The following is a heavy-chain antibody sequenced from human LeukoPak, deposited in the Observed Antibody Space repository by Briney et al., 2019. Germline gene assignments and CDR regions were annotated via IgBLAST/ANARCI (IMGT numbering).Heavy chain of an antibody. V-gene: IGHV1-18*01. CDR2: ISAYNGNT. CDR1: GYTFTSYG. Sequence: GASVKVSCKASGYTFTSYGISWVRQAPGQGLERMGWISAYNGNTNYAQKLQGRVTMTTDTSTSTAYMELSRLRSDDTAVYYCARAGYTAMVTVDWFDPWGQGTLVTVSS. CDR3: ARAGYTAMVTVDWFDP. J-gene: IGHJ5*02. D-gene: IGHD5-18*01.